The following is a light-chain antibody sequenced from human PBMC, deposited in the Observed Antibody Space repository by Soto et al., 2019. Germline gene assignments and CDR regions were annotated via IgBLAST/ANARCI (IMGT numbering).Light chain of an antibody. Sequence: PGERATLSCRASQSVSSSSLAWYQQKRGQAPRLLIYGASNRATGLPDRFSGSGSGTDFTLTISRLEPEDFAMYYCQQYDSPPWTFGQGTKVDIK. V-gene: IGKV3-20*01. CDR3: QQYDSPPWT. CDR2: GAS. J-gene: IGKJ1*01. CDR1: QSVSSSS.